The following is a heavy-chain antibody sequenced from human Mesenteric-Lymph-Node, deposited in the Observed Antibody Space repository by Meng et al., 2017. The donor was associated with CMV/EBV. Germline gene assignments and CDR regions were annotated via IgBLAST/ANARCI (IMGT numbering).Heavy chain of an antibody. V-gene: IGHV4-39*07. CDR1: GGSISSSSYY. CDR3: AREIGPYYDYWSGKYNNNYYGMDV. D-gene: IGHD3-3*01. CDR2: IYYTGSPP. Sequence: GSLRLSCTVSGGSISSSSYYWGWIRQPHGKGLEWIGSIYYTGSPPYYNPSLKSRVIMSVDTSNDQFSLKLSSVTAADTADYYCAREIGPYYDYWSGKYNNNYYGMDVWGQGTTVTVSS. J-gene: IGHJ6*02.